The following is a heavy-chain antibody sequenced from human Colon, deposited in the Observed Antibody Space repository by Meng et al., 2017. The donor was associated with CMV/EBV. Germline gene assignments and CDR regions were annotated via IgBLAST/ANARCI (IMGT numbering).Heavy chain of an antibody. V-gene: IGHV3-11*01. CDR1: GFTFSDYY. D-gene: IGHD3-3*01. Sequence: GGSLRLSGAASGFTFSDYYMSWIRQAPGKGLEWVSYISASGGAFYYADSVKGRFTISRDNAKNSLYLQMNSLRAEDTAVYYCARVNGFLGWFDPWGQGTLVTVSS. CDR3: ARVNGFLGWFDP. CDR2: ISASGGAF. J-gene: IGHJ5*02.